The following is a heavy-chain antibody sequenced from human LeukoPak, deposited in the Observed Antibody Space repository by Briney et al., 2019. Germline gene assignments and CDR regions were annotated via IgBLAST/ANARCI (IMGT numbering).Heavy chain of an antibody. CDR1: GGSISSSSYY. J-gene: IGHJ4*02. V-gene: IGHV4-39*07. D-gene: IGHD4-17*01. CDR3: AREGRQDYVHFDD. Sequence: SETLSLACTVSGGSISSSSYYWGWIRQPPGKGLEWIGSIYYSGSTYYNPSLKSRVTISVDTSKNQFSLKLSSVTAADTAMYYCAREGRQDYVHFDDWGQGFLVTVSS. CDR2: IYYSGST.